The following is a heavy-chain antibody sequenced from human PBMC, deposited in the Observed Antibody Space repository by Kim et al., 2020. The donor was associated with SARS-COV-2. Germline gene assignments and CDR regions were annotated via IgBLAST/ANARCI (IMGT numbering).Heavy chain of an antibody. D-gene: IGHD2-2*01. J-gene: IGHJ6*01. CDR2: IYYSGST. CDR1: GGSVSSGSYY. V-gene: IGHV4-61*01. CDR3: ARESNFYCSSTSCYCM. Sequence: SETLSLTCTVSGGSVSSGSYYWSWIRQPPGKGLEWIGYIYYSGSTNYNPSLKSRVTISVDTSKNQFSLKLSSVTAADTAVYYCARESNFYCSSTSCYCM.